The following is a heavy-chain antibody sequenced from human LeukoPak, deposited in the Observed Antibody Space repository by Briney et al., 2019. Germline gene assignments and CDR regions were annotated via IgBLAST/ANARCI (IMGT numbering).Heavy chain of an antibody. CDR1: GYTFTGYY. CDR3: AREGYYYDSRDFDY. D-gene: IGHD3-22*01. V-gene: IGHV1-69*13. J-gene: IGHJ4*02. CDR2: IIPIFGTA. Sequence: SVKVSCKASGYTFTGYYMHWVRQAPGQGLEWMGGIIPIFGTANYAQKFQGRVTITADESTSTAYMELSSLRSEDTAVYYCAREGYYYDSRDFDYWGQGTLVTVSS.